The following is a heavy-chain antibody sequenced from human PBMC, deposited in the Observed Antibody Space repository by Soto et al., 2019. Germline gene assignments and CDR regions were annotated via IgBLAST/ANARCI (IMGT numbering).Heavy chain of an antibody. CDR2: KYYRSKWYN. V-gene: IGHV6-1*01. Sequence: PSQTLSLTCAISGDSVSSNSAAWNWIRQSPSIGLEWLGSKYYRSKWYNDYAVSLKSRITVNPDTSKNQLSLQLNSVTPEDTAVYYCARWGNWNSKGNGGMYXWGQGTTFTVS. CDR1: GDSVSSNSAA. J-gene: IGHJ6*02. CDR3: ARWGNWNSKGNGGMYX. D-gene: IGHD1-7*01.